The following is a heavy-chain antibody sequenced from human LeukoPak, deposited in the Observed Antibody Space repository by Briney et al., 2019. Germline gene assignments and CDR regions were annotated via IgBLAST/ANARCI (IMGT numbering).Heavy chain of an antibody. V-gene: IGHV1-2*02. CDR3: ARDGFGDIVVVPAANYYYYYMDV. CDR2: MNPNSGGT. D-gene: IGHD2-2*01. Sequence: GASVKVSCKASGYTFTGYCVHWVRQAPGQGLEWMGWMNPNSGGTNYAQKFQGRVTMTRDTSISTAYMELSRLRSDDTAVYYCARDGFGDIVVVPAANYYYYYMDVWGKGTTVTVSS. J-gene: IGHJ6*03. CDR1: GYTFTGYC.